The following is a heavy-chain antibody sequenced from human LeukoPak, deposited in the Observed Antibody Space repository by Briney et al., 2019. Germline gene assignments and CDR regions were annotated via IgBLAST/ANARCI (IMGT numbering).Heavy chain of an antibody. CDR3: ARESRRYGSGSYPPDY. D-gene: IGHD3-10*01. Sequence: PGGSLRLSCVASGFTFSSYSTNWVRQAPGKGLEWVSSISNSGASTDYADSVKGRFTMSRDNAKNSLYLQMTSLRAEDTAVYYCARESRRYGSGSYPPDYWGRGTLVTVSS. J-gene: IGHJ4*02. V-gene: IGHV3-21*06. CDR2: ISNSGAST. CDR1: GFTFSSYS.